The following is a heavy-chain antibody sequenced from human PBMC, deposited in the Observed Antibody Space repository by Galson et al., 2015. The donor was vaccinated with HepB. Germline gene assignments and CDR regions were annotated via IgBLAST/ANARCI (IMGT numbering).Heavy chain of an antibody. CDR2: IIPIFGTA. Sequence: SVKVSCKASGGTFSSYAISWVRQAPGQGPEWMGGIIPIFGTANYAQKFQGRVTITADESTSTAYMELSSLRSEDTAVYYCARDFLPNYYDSSGYYFDAFDIWGQGTMVTVSS. J-gene: IGHJ3*02. CDR1: GGTFSSYA. CDR3: ARDFLPNYYDSSGYYFDAFDI. V-gene: IGHV1-69*13. D-gene: IGHD3-22*01.